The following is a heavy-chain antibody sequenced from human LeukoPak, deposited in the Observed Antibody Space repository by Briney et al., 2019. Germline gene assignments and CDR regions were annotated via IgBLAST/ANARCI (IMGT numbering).Heavy chain of an antibody. Sequence: ASVKVSCKASRYTFTSYDINWVREAAGQGLEWMGWMNPSTGRTGFAQKFQGRLTMTRDTSISTAYMELSSLRSEDTAVYYCAGLSQTPDYYSNGGYYYLGYWGQGTPVTVSS. CDR2: MNPSTGRT. J-gene: IGHJ4*02. V-gene: IGHV1-8*01. CDR1: RYTFTSYD. CDR3: AGLSQTPDYYSNGGYYYLGY. D-gene: IGHD3-22*01.